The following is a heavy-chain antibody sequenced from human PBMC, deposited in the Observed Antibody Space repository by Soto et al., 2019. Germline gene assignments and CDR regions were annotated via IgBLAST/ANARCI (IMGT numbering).Heavy chain of an antibody. CDR2: INPNSGGT. D-gene: IGHD1-26*01. CDR1: VYTFSGYY. V-gene: IGHV1-2*02. CDR3: ARDLAGGRTGY. Sequence: APVTVSCRASVYTFSGYYRQWVRQAPGQGLEWMGWINPNSGGTNYAQKFQGRVTMTRDTSISTAYMELSRLRSDDTAVYYCARDLAGGRTGYWGQGTLVTFSS. J-gene: IGHJ4*02.